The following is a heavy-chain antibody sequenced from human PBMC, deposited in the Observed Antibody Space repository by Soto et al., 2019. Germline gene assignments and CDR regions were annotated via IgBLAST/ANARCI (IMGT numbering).Heavy chain of an antibody. CDR3: AAYSHKGY. J-gene: IGHJ4*02. CDR1: GFTVSNNY. D-gene: IGHD3-16*01. Sequence: EEQLVESGGDLVQSGGSLRLSCAASGFTVSNNYMSWVRQAPGKGLEWVSLIYSGGSTYYADSVKGRFTISRDSSKNTLYLQMNSLRAEDTAMYYCAAYSHKGYWGQGTLVTVSS. CDR2: IYSGGST. V-gene: IGHV3-66*01.